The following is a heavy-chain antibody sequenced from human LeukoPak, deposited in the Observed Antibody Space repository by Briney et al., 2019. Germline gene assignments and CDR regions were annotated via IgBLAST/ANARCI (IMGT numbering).Heavy chain of an antibody. D-gene: IGHD6-13*01. CDR3: AGNAAGTAFDI. Sequence: SETLSLTCTVSGGSISSSSYYWSWIRQPPGKGLEWIGYIYYSGSTNYNPSLKSRVTISVDTSKNQFSLKLSSVTAADTAVYYCAGNAAGTAFDIWGQGTMVTVSS. J-gene: IGHJ3*02. CDR2: IYYSGST. CDR1: GGSISSSSYY. V-gene: IGHV4-61*05.